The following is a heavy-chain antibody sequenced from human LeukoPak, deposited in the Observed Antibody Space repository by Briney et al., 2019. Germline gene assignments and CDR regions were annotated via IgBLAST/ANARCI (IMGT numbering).Heavy chain of an antibody. CDR2: ISGSGGST. CDR1: GITFSSYA. D-gene: IGHD3-16*01. V-gene: IGHV3-23*01. Sequence: PGGSLRLSCAASGITFSSYAMSWVRQAPGKGLEWVSAISGSGGSTYYADSVKGRFTISRDNSKNTLYLQMNSLRAEDTAVYYCAKTPHGSRIGGIRNYFDYWGQGTLVTVSS. CDR3: AKTPHGSRIGGIRNYFDY. J-gene: IGHJ4*02.